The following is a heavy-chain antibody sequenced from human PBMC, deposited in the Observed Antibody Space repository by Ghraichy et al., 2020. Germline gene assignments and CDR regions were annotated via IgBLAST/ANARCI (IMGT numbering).Heavy chain of an antibody. Sequence: GGSLRLSCSASGFTFSSYAMHWVRQAPGKGLEYLSAITGNGGSTYYADSVKGRFTISRDNSKNTLYLQMSSLRAEDTAVYYCVSSAYDYGSGSYRLGYFQHWGQGTLVTVSS. V-gene: IGHV3-64D*06. CDR3: VSSAYDYGSGSYRLGYFQH. CDR1: GFTFSSYA. CDR2: ITGNGGST. D-gene: IGHD3-10*01. J-gene: IGHJ1*01.